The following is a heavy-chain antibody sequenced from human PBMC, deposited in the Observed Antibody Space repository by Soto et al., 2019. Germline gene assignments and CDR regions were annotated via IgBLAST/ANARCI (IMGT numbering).Heavy chain of an antibody. CDR1: GFTFSSYS. CDR2: ISSSSSTI. Sequence: EVQLVESGGGLVQPGGSLRLSCVASGFTFSSYSMNWVRQAPGKGLEWVSYISSSSSTIYYADSVKGRFTISRDNAKNSLYLQMNSLRAEDTAVYYCARERRDIVVVVAATPYYFDYWGQGTLVTVSS. J-gene: IGHJ4*02. V-gene: IGHV3-48*01. D-gene: IGHD2-15*01. CDR3: ARERRDIVVVVAATPYYFDY.